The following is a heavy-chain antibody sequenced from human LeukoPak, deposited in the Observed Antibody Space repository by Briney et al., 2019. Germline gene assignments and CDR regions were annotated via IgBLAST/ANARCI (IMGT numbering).Heavy chain of an antibody. CDR1: GGSFSGYY. J-gene: IGHJ5*02. D-gene: IGHD2-2*01. Sequence: PSETLSLTCAVYGGSFSGYYWSWIRQPPGKGLEWIGEINHSGSTNYNPSLKSRVTMSVDTSKNQFSLKLTSVTAADTAVYYCAKDPSGTRGWFDPWGQGTLVTVSS. V-gene: IGHV4-34*01. CDR3: AKDPSGTRGWFDP. CDR2: INHSGST.